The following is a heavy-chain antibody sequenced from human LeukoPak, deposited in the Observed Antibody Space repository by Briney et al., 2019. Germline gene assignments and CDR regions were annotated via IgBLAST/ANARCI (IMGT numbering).Heavy chain of an antibody. CDR2: INHSGST. Sequence: PGGSLRLSCAASGFTFSDYYMSWIRQPPGKGLEWIGEINHSGSTNYNPSLKSRVTISVDTSKNQFSLKLSSVTAADTAVYYCARRRRRYCSGGSCYEGAFDIWAKGQWSPSLQ. V-gene: IGHV4-34*01. D-gene: IGHD2-15*01. J-gene: IGHJ3*02. CDR3: ARRRRRYCSGGSCYEGAFDI. CDR1: GFTFSDYY.